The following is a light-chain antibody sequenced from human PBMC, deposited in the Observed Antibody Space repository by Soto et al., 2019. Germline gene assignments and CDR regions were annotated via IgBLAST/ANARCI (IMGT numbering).Light chain of an antibody. CDR3: QQYNNWPPLT. CDR1: ESVSSN. J-gene: IGKJ1*01. Sequence: EIVMTQSPATPSVSPGERATLSCRAGESVSSNLAWYQQKPGQAPRLLIYGASTRATGIPARFSGSGSGTEFTLTINSLQSEDFAVYDCQQYNNWPPLTFGQGTKVAIK. CDR2: GAS. V-gene: IGKV3-15*01.